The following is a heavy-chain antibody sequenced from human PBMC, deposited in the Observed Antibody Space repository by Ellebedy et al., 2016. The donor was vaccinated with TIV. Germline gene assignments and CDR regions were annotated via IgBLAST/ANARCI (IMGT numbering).Heavy chain of an antibody. CDR3: ARGHCSGSSCLYYYYGMDV. CDR2: IRQDGSDK. J-gene: IGHJ6*02. Sequence: GGSLRLSCAASGFTFSGYWMNWVRQAPGKGLEWVANIRQDGSDKDYVDSVKGRFTVSRDNAKNSLYLQMNSLRAEDTAVYYCARGHCSGSSCLYYYYGMDVWGQGTTVTVSS. V-gene: IGHV3-7*03. D-gene: IGHD2-15*01. CDR1: GFTFSGYW.